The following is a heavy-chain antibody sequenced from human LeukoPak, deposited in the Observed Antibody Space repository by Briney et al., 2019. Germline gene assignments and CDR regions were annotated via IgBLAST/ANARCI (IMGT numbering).Heavy chain of an antibody. D-gene: IGHD2-15*01. CDR2: INPNSGGT. V-gene: IGHV1-2*06. CDR3: ARGYCSGGTCYLVENWLDP. Sequence: SSVKVSCKASGGTFSSYAISWVRQAPGQGLEWMGRINPNSGGTDYAQNFQGRVTMTRDTSISTAYMELSRLRSDDTAVYYCARGYCSGGTCYLVENWLDPWGQGTLVTVSS. CDR1: GGTFSSYA. J-gene: IGHJ5*02.